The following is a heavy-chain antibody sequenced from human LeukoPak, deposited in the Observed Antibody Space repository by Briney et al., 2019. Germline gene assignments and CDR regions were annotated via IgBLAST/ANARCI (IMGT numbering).Heavy chain of an antibody. CDR1: GFTFSSNG. CDR2: ISDSGGGA. J-gene: IGHJ5*02. CDR3: AKDRPYISSWYGCSTP. Sequence: RPGGSLRLSCAASGFTFSSNGMTWVRQAPGKGLEWVSTISDSGGGAYYADSVKGRFTVSRDSSRSTLYLQMHSLRAEDTAVYYCAKDRPYISSWYGCSTPWGQGTLVTVSS. V-gene: IGHV3-23*01. D-gene: IGHD6-13*01.